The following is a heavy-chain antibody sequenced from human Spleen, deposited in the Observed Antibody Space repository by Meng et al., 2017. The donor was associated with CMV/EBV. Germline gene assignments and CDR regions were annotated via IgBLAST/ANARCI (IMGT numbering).Heavy chain of an antibody. Sequence: GESLKISCAASGFTFNNYEMMWVRQAPGKGLEWISYISSSGYTIHYADSVKGRFTISRDNAENSLYLQVNSLRAEDTAVYYCAKDLLPYYYYYGMDVWGQGTTVTVSS. V-gene: IGHV3-48*03. CDR3: AKDLLPYYYYYGMDV. CDR2: ISSSGYTI. CDR1: GFTFNNYE. J-gene: IGHJ6*02.